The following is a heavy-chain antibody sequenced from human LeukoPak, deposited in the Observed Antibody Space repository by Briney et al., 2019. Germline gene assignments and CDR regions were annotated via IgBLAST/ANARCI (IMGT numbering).Heavy chain of an antibody. CDR3: ARGYYGVRIVATLSSYYYGMDV. D-gene: IGHD5-12*01. CDR1: GGTFSSYA. CDR2: IIPIFGTA. Sequence: GASVKVSCKASGGTFSSYAISWVRLAPGQGLEWMGGIIPIFGTANYAQKFQGRVTITADESTGTAYMELSSLRSEDTAVYYCARGYYGVRIVATLSSYYYGMDVWGKGTTVTVSS. J-gene: IGHJ6*04. V-gene: IGHV1-69*13.